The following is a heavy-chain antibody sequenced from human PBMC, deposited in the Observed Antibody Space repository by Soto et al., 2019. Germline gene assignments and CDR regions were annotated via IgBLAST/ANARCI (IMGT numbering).Heavy chain of an antibody. Sequence: ASVKVSCKASGYTFTNYYMQWVRQAPGQGLEWMGIINPSGGSTSYAERFQGRVTMTRDTSTSTFYMDLSSLTSDDTAVYYCAGESFPTYYYYGMDVWGQGTTVTVSS. J-gene: IGHJ6*02. V-gene: IGHV1-46*01. CDR1: GYTFTNYY. CDR3: AGESFPTYYYYGMDV. CDR2: INPSGGST.